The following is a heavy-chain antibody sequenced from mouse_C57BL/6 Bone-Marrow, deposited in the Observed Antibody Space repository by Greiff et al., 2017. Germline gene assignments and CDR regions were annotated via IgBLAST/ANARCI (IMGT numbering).Heavy chain of an antibody. D-gene: IGHD1-1*01. J-gene: IGHJ2*01. CDR3: ARSGDGSSFY. CDR1: GYTFTDYY. Sequence: VQLQQSGPVLVKPGASVKMSCKASGYTFTDYYMNWVKQSHGKSLEWIGVINPYNGGTSYNQKFKGKATLTVDKSSSTAYMELNSLTSEDSAVXNCARSGDGSSFYWGQGTTLTVSS. V-gene: IGHV1-19*01. CDR2: INPYNGGT.